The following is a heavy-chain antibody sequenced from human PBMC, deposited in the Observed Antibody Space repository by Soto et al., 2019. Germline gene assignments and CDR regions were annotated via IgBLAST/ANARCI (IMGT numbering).Heavy chain of an antibody. V-gene: IGHV4-59*01. CDR3: ARVGWSGSRKGGMDV. CDR2: IYYSGST. CDR1: GGSISSYY. D-gene: IGHD3-10*01. J-gene: IGHJ6*02. Sequence: QVQLQESGPGLVKPSETLSLTCTVSGGSISSYYWSWIRQPPGKGLEWIGYIYYSGSTNYNPSLRSRVTISVDTSKNQFSRKLSSVTAADTAVYYCARVGWSGSRKGGMDVWGQGTTVTVSS.